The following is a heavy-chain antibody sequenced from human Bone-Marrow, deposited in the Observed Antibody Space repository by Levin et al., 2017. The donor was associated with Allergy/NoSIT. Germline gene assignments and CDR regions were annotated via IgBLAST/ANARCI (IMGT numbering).Heavy chain of an antibody. CDR1: GFTFDDYA. Sequence: QAGGSLRLSCAASGFTFDDYAMHWVRQAPGKGLEWVSGISWNSGNIGYADSVKGRFTISRDNAKNSLYLQMNSLRVEDTALYYCAKDLPHSSGGFLYGGMDVWGQGTTVTVSS. D-gene: IGHD6-19*01. V-gene: IGHV3-9*01. CDR2: ISWNSGNI. J-gene: IGHJ6*02. CDR3: AKDLPHSSGGFLYGGMDV.